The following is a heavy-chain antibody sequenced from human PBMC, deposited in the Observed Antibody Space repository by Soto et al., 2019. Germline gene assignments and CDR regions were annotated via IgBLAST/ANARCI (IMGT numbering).Heavy chain of an antibody. CDR1: GYTFTSYY. J-gene: IGHJ4*02. Sequence: ASVKVSCKASGYTFTSYYMHWVRQAPGQGLEWMGRITPSNGNTSYAQKLQGRVTMTTDTSTSTAYMELRSLRSDDTAVYYCARAGPYYDILTGYYNFDYWGQGTLVTVSS. D-gene: IGHD3-9*01. V-gene: IGHV1-46*01. CDR2: ITPSNGNT. CDR3: ARAGPYYDILTGYYNFDY.